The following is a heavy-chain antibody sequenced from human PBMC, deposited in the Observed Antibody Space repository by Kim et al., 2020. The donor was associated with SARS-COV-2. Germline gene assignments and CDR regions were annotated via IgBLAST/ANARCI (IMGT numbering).Heavy chain of an antibody. D-gene: IGHD2-2*02. CDR2: INHSAAT. J-gene: IGHJ6*02. V-gene: IGHV4-34*01. CDR1: GGSFSGYH. Sequence: ETLSLTCAVYGGSFSGYHWSWIRQPPGKGLEWIGEINHSAATNYNPSLKSRVTISIATSKNQFSLRLSSVTAADTAVYFCARGRAGVVPSPILGIGPHYDYYAVDVWGQGTTVTVSS. CDR3: ARGRAGVVPSPILGIGPHYDYYAVDV.